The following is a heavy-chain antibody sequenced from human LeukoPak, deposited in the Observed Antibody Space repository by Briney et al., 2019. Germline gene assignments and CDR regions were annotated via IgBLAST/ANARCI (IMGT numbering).Heavy chain of an antibody. J-gene: IGHJ4*02. CDR1: GGSFSGYY. D-gene: IGHD6-19*01. V-gene: IGHV4-34*01. Sequence: SETLSLTCAVYGGSFSGYYWSWIRQPPGKGLEWIGEINHSGSTNYNPSLKSRVTMSVDTSKNQFSLKLSSVTAADTAVYYCARGPHQMQWLVLVYFDYWGQGTLVTVSS. CDR3: ARGPHQMQWLVLVYFDY. CDR2: INHSGST.